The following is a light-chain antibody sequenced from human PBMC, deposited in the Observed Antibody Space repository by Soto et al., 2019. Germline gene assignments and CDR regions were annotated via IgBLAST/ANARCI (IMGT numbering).Light chain of an antibody. CDR2: GNS. CDR1: SSDIGAGYD. J-gene: IGLJ1*01. Sequence: SVLTQPPSVSGAPGQRVTISCTGSSSDIGAGYDVHWYQQLPGTAPKLLIYGNSNRPSGVPDRFSGSKSGTSASLAITGLQAEDEADYYCQSYDSSLSGLWVFGTGTKLTVL. V-gene: IGLV1-40*01. CDR3: QSYDSSLSGLWV.